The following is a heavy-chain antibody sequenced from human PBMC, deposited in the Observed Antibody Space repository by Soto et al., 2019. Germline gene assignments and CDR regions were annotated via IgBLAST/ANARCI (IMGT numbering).Heavy chain of an antibody. Sequence: GGSLRLSCAASGFTFSSYSMNWVRQAPGKGLEWVSSISSSSSYIYYADSVKGRFTISRDNAKNSLYLQMNSLRAEDTAVYYCVRGRYYDSSGYRAIGAFDIWGQGTMVTVSS. CDR1: GFTFSSYS. V-gene: IGHV3-21*01. CDR3: VRGRYYDSSGYRAIGAFDI. D-gene: IGHD3-22*01. CDR2: ISSSSSYI. J-gene: IGHJ3*02.